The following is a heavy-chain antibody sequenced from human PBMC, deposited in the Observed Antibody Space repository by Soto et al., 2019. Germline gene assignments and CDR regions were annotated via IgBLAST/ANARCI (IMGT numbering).Heavy chain of an antibody. V-gene: IGHV1-69*06. J-gene: IGHJ5*02. CDR1: GGTFSSYA. D-gene: IGHD4-17*01. CDR2: IIPIFGTA. Sequence: ASVKVSCKASGGTFSSYAISWVRQAPGQGLEWMGGIIPIFGTANYAQKFQGRVTITADKSTSTAYMELSSLRSEDTAVYYCARDLATVVTNWFDPWGQGTLVTVSS. CDR3: ARDLATVVTNWFDP.